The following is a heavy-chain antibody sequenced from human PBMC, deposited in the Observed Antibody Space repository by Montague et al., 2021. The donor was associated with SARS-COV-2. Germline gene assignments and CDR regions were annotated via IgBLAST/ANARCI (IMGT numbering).Heavy chain of an antibody. D-gene: IGHD5-12*01. CDR3: ARNSAYSDY. Sequence: CVISGDSVSRNSAAWNWIRQSPSRGLEWLGRTYYKSKWYNDYALSVKSRITINPDTSKNQIYLQLNSVTPDDTAVYYCARNSAYSDYWGQGTLVTVSS. CDR2: TYYKSKWYN. J-gene: IGHJ4*02. V-gene: IGHV6-1*01. CDR1: GDSVSRNSAA.